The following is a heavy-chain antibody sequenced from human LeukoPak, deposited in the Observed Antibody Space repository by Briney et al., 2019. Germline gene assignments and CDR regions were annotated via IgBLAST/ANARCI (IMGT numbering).Heavy chain of an antibody. Sequence: GGSLRLSCAASGFTFSSYAISWVRQAPGKGLEWVSAISGSGGSTYYADSVKGRFTISRDNSKNTLYLQMNSLRAEDTAVYYCAKLAADRLRTENFDYWGQGTLATVSS. D-gene: IGHD6-13*01. V-gene: IGHV3-23*01. CDR2: ISGSGGST. CDR3: AKLAADRLRTENFDY. CDR1: GFTFSSYA. J-gene: IGHJ4*02.